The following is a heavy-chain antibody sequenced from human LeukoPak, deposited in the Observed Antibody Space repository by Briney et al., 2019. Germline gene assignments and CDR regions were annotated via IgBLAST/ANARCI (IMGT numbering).Heavy chain of an antibody. V-gene: IGHV1-69*05. CDR2: IIPIFGPA. J-gene: IGHJ5*02. D-gene: IGHD2-15*01. Sequence: SVNVSCKASGGTFSSYAISWVRQAAGRGLEWMGGIIPIFGPARYAQKFHGRVTITTHESTSTAYMELSSLRSEDTAVYYCARGEDIVGDNWFDPWGQGNLVTVSS. CDR1: GGTFSSYA. CDR3: ARGEDIVGDNWFDP.